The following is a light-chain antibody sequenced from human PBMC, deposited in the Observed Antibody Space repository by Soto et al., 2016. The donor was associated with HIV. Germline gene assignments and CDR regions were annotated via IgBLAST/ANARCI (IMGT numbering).Light chain of an antibody. CDR2: KAS. J-gene: IGKJ2*01. CDR3: QQFGNKPYT. CDR1: QDITTW. V-gene: IGKV1-5*03. Sequence: DIQMTQSPSTLSASVGDRVTITCRASQDITTWLAWYQQQPGKPPNLLIYKASNLQNGVPSRFSGSGSGTEFTLSINSLQPDDFATYYCQQFGNKPYTFGQGTKLEIK.